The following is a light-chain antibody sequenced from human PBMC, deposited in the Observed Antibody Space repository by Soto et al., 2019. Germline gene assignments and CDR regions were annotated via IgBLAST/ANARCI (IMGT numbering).Light chain of an antibody. CDR2: ANT. V-gene: IGLV1-40*01. CDR3: QSYDTSLTYYV. J-gene: IGLJ1*01. Sequence: QSVLTQPPSVSGAPGQRVTISCTGSSSNIGAGHDVHWYQQFPGTAPKLLIYANTNRPSGVPDRFSASKSGTSASLAITGLQAEDEADYYRQSYDTSLTYYVFGAGTKVTVL. CDR1: SSNIGAGHD.